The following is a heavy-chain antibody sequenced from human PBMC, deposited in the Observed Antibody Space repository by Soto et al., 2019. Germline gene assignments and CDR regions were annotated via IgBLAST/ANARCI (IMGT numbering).Heavy chain of an antibody. CDR2: IIPIFGTA. D-gene: IGHD1-26*01. CDR1: GGTFSSYA. Sequence: ASVKVSCKASGGTFSSYAISWVRQAPGQGLEWMGGIIPIFGTANYAQKFQGRVTITADESTSTAYMELSSLRSEDTAVYYCARDQKSLRVFDYWGQGTLVTVPS. J-gene: IGHJ4*02. CDR3: ARDQKSLRVFDY. V-gene: IGHV1-69*13.